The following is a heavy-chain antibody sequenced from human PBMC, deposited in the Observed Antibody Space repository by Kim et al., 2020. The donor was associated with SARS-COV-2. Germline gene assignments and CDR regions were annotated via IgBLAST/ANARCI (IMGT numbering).Heavy chain of an antibody. CDR2: FDPEDGET. CDR3: ATDPYREGPFDY. V-gene: IGHV1-24*01. Sequence: ASVKVSCKVSGYTLTELSMHWVRQAPGKGLEWMGGFDPEDGETIHAQKFQGRVTMTEDTSTDTAYMELSSLRSEDTAVYYCATDPYREGPFDYWGQGTLVTVSS. D-gene: IGHD1-26*01. J-gene: IGHJ4*02. CDR1: GYTLTELS.